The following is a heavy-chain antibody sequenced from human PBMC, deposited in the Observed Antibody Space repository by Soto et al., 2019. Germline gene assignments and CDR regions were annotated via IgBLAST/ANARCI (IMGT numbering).Heavy chain of an antibody. CDR2: ISGSDGST. D-gene: IGHD6-19*01. J-gene: IGHJ4*02. Sequence: EVQLLESGGGLVQPGGSLRLSCAASGFTFSSYAMSWVRQAPGKGLEWVSTISGSDGSTYYADSVKGRFTMSRDNSKNTLYLQMNSLGAEDTAVYYCAKEYSSGWYYFDYWGQGTLVTVSS. V-gene: IGHV3-23*01. CDR3: AKEYSSGWYYFDY. CDR1: GFTFSSYA.